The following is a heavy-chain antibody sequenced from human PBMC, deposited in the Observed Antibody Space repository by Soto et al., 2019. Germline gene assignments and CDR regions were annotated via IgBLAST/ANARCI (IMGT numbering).Heavy chain of an antibody. CDR3: ARGDVTDCSNGVCSFFYNHYMDF. D-gene: IGHD2-8*01. CDR2: INPKSGGT. J-gene: IGHJ6*03. V-gene: IGHV1-2*04. CDR1: GYSFTGCH. Sequence: ASVKVSCKASGYSFTGCHIHWVRQAPGQGLEWLGRINPKSGGTSTAQKFQGWVTMTTDTSISTASMELTRLTSDDTAIYYCARGDVTDCSNGVCSFFYNHYMDFWGQGTMVTVSS.